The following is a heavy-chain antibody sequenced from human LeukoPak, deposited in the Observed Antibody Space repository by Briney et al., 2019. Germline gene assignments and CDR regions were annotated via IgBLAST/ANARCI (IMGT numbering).Heavy chain of an antibody. Sequence: GRSLRLSCQASGLTFRNYGMHWVRQAPGKGLEWVAVVLYDGSNKYYADSVKGRFTISRDQSKNTLSLQMNSLRTEDTAVYYCAKGDSSGAFDYWGQGTLVTVSS. V-gene: IGHV3-30*18. CDR1: GLTFRNYG. CDR2: VLYDGSNK. J-gene: IGHJ4*02. D-gene: IGHD2-21*01. CDR3: AKGDSSGAFDY.